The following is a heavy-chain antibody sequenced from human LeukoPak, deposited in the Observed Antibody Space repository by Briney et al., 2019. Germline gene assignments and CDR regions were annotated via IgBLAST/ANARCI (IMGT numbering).Heavy chain of an antibody. Sequence: GASVKVSCKASGGTFSSYAISWVRQAPGQGFEWMGGIIPIFGTANYAQKFQGRVTITADKSTSTAYMELSSLRSEDTAVYYCARGRIAARAFDIWGQGTMVTVSS. V-gene: IGHV1-69*06. CDR3: ARGRIAARAFDI. D-gene: IGHD6-13*01. J-gene: IGHJ3*02. CDR2: IIPIFGTA. CDR1: GGTFSSYA.